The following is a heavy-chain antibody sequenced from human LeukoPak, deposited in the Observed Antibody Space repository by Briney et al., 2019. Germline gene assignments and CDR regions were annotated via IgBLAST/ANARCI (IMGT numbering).Heavy chain of an antibody. CDR2: ISYDGSNK. J-gene: IGHJ4*02. V-gene: IGHV3-30*18. Sequence: GGSLRLSCVASGFSFREYPIHWVRQAPGKGLGWVAVISYDGSNKYYADSVKGRFTISGDNSKNTLYLQMNSLRAEDTAVYYCAKDPFEYDSSGYYYWGQGTLVTVSS. D-gene: IGHD3-22*01. CDR3: AKDPFEYDSSGYYY. CDR1: GFSFREYP.